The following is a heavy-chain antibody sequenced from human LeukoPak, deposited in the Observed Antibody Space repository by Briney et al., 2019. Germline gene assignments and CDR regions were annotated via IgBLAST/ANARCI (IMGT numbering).Heavy chain of an antibody. CDR3: ARHIGLTTRYFDY. CDR1: GYKFTDYW. J-gene: IGHJ4*02. CDR2: IYPGDSDT. D-gene: IGHD4/OR15-4a*01. Sequence: GESLKISCTGSGYKFTDYWIGWVRQMPGKGLEWMGMIYPGDSDTRYSPSSQGHVTISADKSITTAYLQWSSLKASDTAMYYCARHIGLTTRYFDYWGRGTLVTVSS. V-gene: IGHV5-51*01.